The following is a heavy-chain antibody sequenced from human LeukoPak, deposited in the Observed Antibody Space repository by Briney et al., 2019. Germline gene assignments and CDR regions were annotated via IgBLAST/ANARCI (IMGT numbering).Heavy chain of an antibody. Sequence: NPSETLSLTCAVYGGSFSGYYWSWIRQPPGKGLEWIGEINHSGSTNYNPSLKSRVTISVDTSKNQFSLKLSSVTAADTAVYYCAICPRLRAAFDYWGQGTLVTVSS. V-gene: IGHV4-34*01. J-gene: IGHJ4*02. CDR3: AICPRLRAAFDY. CDR2: INHSGST. CDR1: GGSFSGYY. D-gene: IGHD4-17*01.